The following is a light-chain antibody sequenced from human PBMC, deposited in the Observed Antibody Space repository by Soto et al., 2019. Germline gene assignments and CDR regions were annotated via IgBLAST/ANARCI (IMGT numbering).Light chain of an antibody. V-gene: IGKV3-20*01. CDR3: QQYGSSPLT. CDR2: DAS. CDR1: QSVRSTY. J-gene: IGKJ4*01. Sequence: EIVLTQSPDTLSLSPGERATLSCRASQSVRSTYLAWYQQKPVQAPRFLIYDASSRATGIPDRFSGSGSGTDFTLTISRLEPEDFAVYYCQQYGSSPLTFGGGTKVEIK.